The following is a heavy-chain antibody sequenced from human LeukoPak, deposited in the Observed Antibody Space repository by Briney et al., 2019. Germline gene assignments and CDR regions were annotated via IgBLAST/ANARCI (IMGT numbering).Heavy chain of an antibody. D-gene: IGHD3-22*01. V-gene: IGHV4-34*01. Sequence: SETLSLTCAVYGGSFSGYYWSWIRQPPGKGLEWIGEINHSGSTNYNPSLKSRVTISVDTSKNQFSLKLSSVTAADTAVYYCARGAYYYDSSGYYYGYYYYYMDVWGKGTTVTVSS. CDR1: GGSFSGYY. CDR3: ARGAYYYDSSGYYYGYYYYYMDV. J-gene: IGHJ6*03. CDR2: INHSGST.